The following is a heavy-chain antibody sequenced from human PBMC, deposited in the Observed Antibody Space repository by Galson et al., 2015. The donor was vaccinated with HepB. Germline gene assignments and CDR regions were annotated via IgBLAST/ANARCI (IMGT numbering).Heavy chain of an antibody. Sequence: SLRLSCAASGFTFSSYAMHWVRQAPGKGLEWVAVISYDGSNKYYADSVKGRFTISRDNSKNTLYLQMNSLRAEDTAVYYCARDTLHYYDSSGYPGQWGQGTLVAVSS. J-gene: IGHJ4*02. V-gene: IGHV3-30*04. CDR3: ARDTLHYYDSSGYPGQ. CDR1: GFTFSSYA. CDR2: ISYDGSNK. D-gene: IGHD3-22*01.